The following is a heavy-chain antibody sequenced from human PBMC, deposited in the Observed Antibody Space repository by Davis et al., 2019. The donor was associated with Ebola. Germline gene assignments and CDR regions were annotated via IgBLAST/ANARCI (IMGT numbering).Heavy chain of an antibody. CDR1: GFTVSSNY. V-gene: IGHV3-53*05. CDR2: IYSGGST. CDR3: VKAPSEQLGRGYGMDV. J-gene: IGHJ6*02. Sequence: ESLKISCAASGFTVSSNYMSWVRQAPGKGLEWVSVIYSGGSTYYADSVKGRFTISRDNAKNSLYLQMNSLRAEDTALYYCVKAPSEQLGRGYGMDVWGQGTTVTVSS. D-gene: IGHD6-6*01.